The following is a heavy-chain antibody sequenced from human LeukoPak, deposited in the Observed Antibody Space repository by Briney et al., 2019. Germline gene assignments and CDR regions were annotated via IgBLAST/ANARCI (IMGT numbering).Heavy chain of an antibody. D-gene: IGHD3-10*01. CDR3: VKGITMVRGVKGPGAFDY. CDR2: ISYDGSNK. Sequence: PGGSLRLSCAASGFTFSSYAMHWVRQAPGKGLEWVAVISYDGSNKYYADSVKGRFTISRDNSKNTLYLQMNSLRAEDTAVYYCVKGITMVRGVKGPGAFDYWGQGTLVTVSS. CDR1: GFTFSSYA. V-gene: IGHV3-30-3*01. J-gene: IGHJ4*02.